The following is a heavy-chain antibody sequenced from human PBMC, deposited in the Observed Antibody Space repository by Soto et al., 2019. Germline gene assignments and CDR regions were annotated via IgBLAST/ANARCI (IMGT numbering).Heavy chain of an antibody. D-gene: IGHD3-10*01. CDR3: ARYGSGSSVWFDP. Sequence: QVQLQESGPGLVKPSETLSLTCTVSGGSISSYYWSWIRQPPGKGLEWIGYIYYSGSTNYTPSLTSRVTISVDTSKNQFSLKLSSVTAADTAVYYCARYGSGSSVWFDPWGQGTLVTVSS. V-gene: IGHV4-59*01. J-gene: IGHJ5*02. CDR2: IYYSGST. CDR1: GGSISSYY.